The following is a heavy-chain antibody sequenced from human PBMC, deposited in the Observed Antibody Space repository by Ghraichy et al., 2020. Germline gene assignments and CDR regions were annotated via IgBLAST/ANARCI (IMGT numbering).Heavy chain of an antibody. CDR2: MYYSGGS. V-gene: IGHV4-59*02. J-gene: IGHJ5*02. Sequence: SETLSLTCSVSGGSVTTYYWSWIRQPPGKGLEWMGYMYYSGGSKYNPSLRSRVTISLDTSKNQFSLTLSSVTAADTAVYYCARWEGNWFDPWGQGTLVTVSS. CDR3: ARWEGNWFDP. D-gene: IGHD1-26*01. CDR1: GGSVTTYY.